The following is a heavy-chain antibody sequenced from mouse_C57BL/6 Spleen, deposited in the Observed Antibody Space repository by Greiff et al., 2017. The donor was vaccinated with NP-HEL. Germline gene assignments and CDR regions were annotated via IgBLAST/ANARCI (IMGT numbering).Heavy chain of an antibody. CDR3: ARPYYGSSYGAMDY. CDR2: ISSGSSTI. J-gene: IGHJ4*01. D-gene: IGHD1-1*01. V-gene: IGHV5-17*01. CDR1: GFTFSDYG. Sequence: EVKLVESGGGLVKPGGSLKLSCAASGFTFSDYGMHWVRQAPEKGLEWVAYISSGSSTIYYADTVKGRFTISRDNAKNTLFLQMTSLRSEDTAMYYCARPYYGSSYGAMDYCGQGTSVTVSS.